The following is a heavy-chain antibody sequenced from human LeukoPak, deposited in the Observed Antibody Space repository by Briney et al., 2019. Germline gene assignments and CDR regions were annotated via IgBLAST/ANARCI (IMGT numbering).Heavy chain of an antibody. CDR3: ARARVRWLVDAFDI. V-gene: IGHV4-39*01. Sequence: PSETLSLTCTVSGGSISSSSYYWGWIRQPPGKGLEWIGSIYYSGSTYYNPSLKSRVTISVDTSKNQFSLKLSSVTAADTAVYYCARARVRWLVDAFDIWGQGTMVTVSS. D-gene: IGHD6-19*01. J-gene: IGHJ3*02. CDR1: GGSISSSSYY. CDR2: IYYSGST.